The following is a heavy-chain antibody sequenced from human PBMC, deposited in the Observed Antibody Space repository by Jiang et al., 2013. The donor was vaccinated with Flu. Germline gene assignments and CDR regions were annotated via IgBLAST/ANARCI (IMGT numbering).Heavy chain of an antibody. Sequence: SQTLSLTCDISGDSVSSNVAAWNWIRQSPSRGLEWLGRTYYNSKWYHDFAVSVKSRITIDPGTSKNQFSLQLNSLTPEDTAVYYCARGYRSSFDYWGQGTQVTVSS. CDR1: GDSVSSNVAA. CDR3: ARGYRSSFDY. CDR2: TYYNSKWYH. D-gene: IGHD6-13*01. J-gene: IGHJ4*02. V-gene: IGHV6-1*01.